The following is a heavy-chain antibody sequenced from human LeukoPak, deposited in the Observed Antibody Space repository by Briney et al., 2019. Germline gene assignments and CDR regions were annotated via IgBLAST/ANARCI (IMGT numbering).Heavy chain of an antibody. CDR2: IYYSGST. CDR1: GGSFSGYY. CDR3: AREIVLWFGPAWFDP. Sequence: SETLSLTCAVYGGSFSGYYWSWIRQPPGKGLEWIGYIYYSGSTNYNPSLKGRVTISVDTSKNQFSLKLSSVTAADTAVYYCAREIVLWFGPAWFDPWGQGTLVTVSS. V-gene: IGHV4-59*01. J-gene: IGHJ5*02. D-gene: IGHD3-10*01.